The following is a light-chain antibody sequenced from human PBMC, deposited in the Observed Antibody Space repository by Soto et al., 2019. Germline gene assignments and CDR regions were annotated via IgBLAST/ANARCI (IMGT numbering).Light chain of an antibody. CDR1: SSNIGAGHD. Sequence: QSVLTQPPSVSGAPGQRVTISCTGSSSNIGAGHDVHGYQQLPGTAPKLLIYGTGNRPSGVPDRFSGSKSGTSASLAITGLQAEDEADYYCQSYDSSLSGYVFGTGTKLTVL. V-gene: IGLV1-40*01. CDR3: QSYDSSLSGYV. J-gene: IGLJ1*01. CDR2: GTG.